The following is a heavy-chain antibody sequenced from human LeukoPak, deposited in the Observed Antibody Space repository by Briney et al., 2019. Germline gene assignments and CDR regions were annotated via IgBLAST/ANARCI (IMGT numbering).Heavy chain of an antibody. J-gene: IGHJ4*02. CDR2: IRYDGDNK. Sequence: PGGSLRLSCAASGFTFSNLGMHWVRQAPGKGLEWVAFIRYDGDNKHYADSVKGRFTISRNNSMDTLYLQMNSLRAEDTAMYYCAKGIAVAFAYYFDYWGQGTLVTVSS. D-gene: IGHD6-19*01. CDR3: AKGIAVAFAYYFDY. V-gene: IGHV3-30*02. CDR1: GFTFSNLG.